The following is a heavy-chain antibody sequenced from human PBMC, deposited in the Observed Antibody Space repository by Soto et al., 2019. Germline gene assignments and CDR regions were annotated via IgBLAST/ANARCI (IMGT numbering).Heavy chain of an antibody. D-gene: IGHD3-10*01. CDR3: TGITWFRVMDV. J-gene: IGHJ6*02. CDR2: TYYKSKWNN. CDR1: GDSVSINSAG. Sequence: SQTLSLTCVISGDSVSINSAGWNWIRQSPSRGLEGLGRTYYKSKWNNDYALSVKSRITINPDTSKNQFSLHLYSVTPEDTAVYYCTGITWFRVMDVGGQGSPVTVSS. V-gene: IGHV6-1*01.